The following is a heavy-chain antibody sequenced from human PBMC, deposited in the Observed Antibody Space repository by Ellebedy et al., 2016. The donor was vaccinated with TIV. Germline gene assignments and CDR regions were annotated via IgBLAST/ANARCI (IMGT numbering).Heavy chain of an antibody. CDR3: AYIGYCSSTSCYTGFDY. CDR2: IYYSGST. V-gene: IGHV4-31*03. J-gene: IGHJ4*02. D-gene: IGHD2-2*02. CDR1: GGSISSGGYY. Sequence: SETLSLTXTVSGGSISSGGYYWSWIRQHPGKGLEWIGYIYYSGSTYYNPSLKSRVTMSVDTSKNQFSLKLSSVTAADTAVYYCAYIGYCSSTSCYTGFDYWGQGTLVTVSS.